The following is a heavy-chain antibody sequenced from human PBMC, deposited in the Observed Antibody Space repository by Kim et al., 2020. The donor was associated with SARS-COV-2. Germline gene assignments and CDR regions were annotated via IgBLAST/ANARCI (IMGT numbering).Heavy chain of an antibody. V-gene: IGHV1-8*01. CDR1: GYTFTSYD. CDR2: MNPNSGNT. Sequence: ASVKVSCKASGYTFTSYDINWVRQATGQGLEWMGWMNPNSGNTGYEQKFQGRVTMTRNTSISTAYMELSSLRSEDTAVYYCARGRGSSSWYDIWGQGTLVTVSS. CDR3: ARGRGSSSWYDI. D-gene: IGHD6-13*01. J-gene: IGHJ4*02.